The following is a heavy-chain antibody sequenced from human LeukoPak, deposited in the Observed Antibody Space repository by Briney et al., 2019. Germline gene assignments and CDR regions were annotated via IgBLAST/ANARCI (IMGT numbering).Heavy chain of an antibody. J-gene: IGHJ4*02. Sequence: GGSLRLSCAASGFTFSSYGMHWVRQAPGKGLEWVAVIWYDGSNKYYADSVKGRFTISRDNSKNTLYLQMNSLRAEDTAVYYCARDRTTKTGYKSYFDYWGQGTLVTVSS. CDR1: GFTFSSYG. V-gene: IGHV3-33*01. CDR3: ARDRTTKTGYKSYFDY. D-gene: IGHD3-9*01. CDR2: IWYDGSNK.